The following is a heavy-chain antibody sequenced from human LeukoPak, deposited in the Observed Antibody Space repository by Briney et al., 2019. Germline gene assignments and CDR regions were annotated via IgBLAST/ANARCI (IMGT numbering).Heavy chain of an antibody. Sequence: GGSLRLSCAASGFMFSSNWLSWVRLAPGKGLEWVANIKEDGTETYYVDSVKGRFTISRDNAKNSLYLQMNSLRVEDTAVYYCAKEGRSLQTYWGQGTLVTVSS. CDR1: GFMFSSNW. V-gene: IGHV3-7*03. CDR3: AKEGRSLQTY. CDR2: IKEDGTET. J-gene: IGHJ4*02. D-gene: IGHD5-24*01.